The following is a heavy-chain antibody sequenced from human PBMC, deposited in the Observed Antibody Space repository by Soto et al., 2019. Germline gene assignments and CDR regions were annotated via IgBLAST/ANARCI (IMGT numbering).Heavy chain of an antibody. Sequence: GESLKISCYASGYSFTIYLIGWVRQMPGKVLEWMGIIHPVDSDTKYSPSFQGHGTLSIDNAITTAYLKWSSLKASDTTMYYCARTPGPEVAASLAYYYFSGMDVWGQGTTVTVSS. CDR1: GYSFTIYL. D-gene: IGHD2-15*01. CDR2: IHPVDSDT. J-gene: IGHJ6*02. CDR3: ARTPGPEVAASLAYYYFSGMDV. V-gene: IGHV5-51*01.